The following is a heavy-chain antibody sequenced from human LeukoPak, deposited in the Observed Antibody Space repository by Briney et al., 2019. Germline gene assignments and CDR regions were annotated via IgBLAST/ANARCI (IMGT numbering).Heavy chain of an antibody. CDR1: GFTFSNAW. CDR2: IKSKTDGGTT. J-gene: IGHJ4*02. CDR3: ANSGYHDY. D-gene: IGHD3-22*01. Sequence: KTGGSLRLSCAGSGFTFSNAWMSWVRQAPGKGLEWVGRIKSKTDGGTTDYAAPVEGRFTISRDDSKNTLYLQMNSLKTEDTAVYYRANSGYHDYSGQGTVVTVSS. V-gene: IGHV3-15*01.